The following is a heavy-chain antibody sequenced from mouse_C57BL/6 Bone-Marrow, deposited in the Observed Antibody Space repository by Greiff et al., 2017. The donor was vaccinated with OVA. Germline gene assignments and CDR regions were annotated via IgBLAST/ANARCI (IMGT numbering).Heavy chain of an antibody. V-gene: IGHV5-6*02. Sequence: EVMLVESGGDLVKPGGSLKLSCAASGFTFSSYGMSWVRQTPDKRLEWVATISSGGSYTYYPDSVKGRFTISRDNAKNTLYLQMSSLKSEDTAMYYCARRRGSLPLAYWGQGTLVTVSA. J-gene: IGHJ3*01. CDR1: GFTFSSYG. CDR3: ARRRGSLPLAY. CDR2: ISSGGSYT.